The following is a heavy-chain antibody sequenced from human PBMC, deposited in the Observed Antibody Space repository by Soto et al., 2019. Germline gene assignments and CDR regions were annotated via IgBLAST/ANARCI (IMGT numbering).Heavy chain of an antibody. CDR3: ARGFPGPFDY. Sequence: PSETLSLTCAVSGGSISSGCYSWSWIRQPPGKGLEWIGYIYHSGSTYYNPSLKSRVTISVDRSKNQFSLKLSSVTAADTAVYYCARGFPGPFDYWGQGTLVTVSS. V-gene: IGHV4-30-2*01. CDR2: IYHSGST. CDR1: GGSISSGCYS. J-gene: IGHJ4*02. D-gene: IGHD3-3*01.